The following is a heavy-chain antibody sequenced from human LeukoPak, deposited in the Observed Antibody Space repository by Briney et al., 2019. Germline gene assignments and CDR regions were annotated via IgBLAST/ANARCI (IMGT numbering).Heavy chain of an antibody. V-gene: IGHV4-4*07. CDR1: GGSISSYY. CDR3: ARRVYARYSSGWYGLWSFDY. CDR2: IYTSGST. D-gene: IGHD6-19*01. J-gene: IGHJ4*02. Sequence: SETLSLTCSVSGGSISSYYWSWIRQPAGKGLEWIGRIYTSGSTNYNPSLKSRVTISVDTSKNQFSLKLSSVTAADTAVYYCARRVYARYSSGWYGLWSFDYWGQGTLVTVSS.